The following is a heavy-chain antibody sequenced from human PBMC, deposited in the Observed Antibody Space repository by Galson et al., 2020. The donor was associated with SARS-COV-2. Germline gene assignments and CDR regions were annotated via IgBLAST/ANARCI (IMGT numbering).Heavy chain of an antibody. CDR3: AAGVRVRGVTPLYYYYGMGF. CDR2: ISAYNGNT. D-gene: IGHD3-10*01. CDR1: GYTFTSYG. V-gene: IGHV1-18*04. J-gene: IGHJ6*02. Sequence: ASVKVSCKASGYTFTSYGISWVRQAPGQGLEWMGWISAYNGNTNYAQKLQGRVTMTTDTSTSTAYMELRSLRSEDTAMYYCAAGVRVRGVTPLYYYYGMGFWGQGTTVTVSS.